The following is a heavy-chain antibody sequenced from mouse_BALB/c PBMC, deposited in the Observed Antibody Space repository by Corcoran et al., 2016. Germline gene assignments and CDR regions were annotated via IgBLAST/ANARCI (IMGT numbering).Heavy chain of an antibody. V-gene: IGHV14-3*02. J-gene: IGHJ4*01. CDR1: GFNITDSY. Sequence: EVQLQQSEAELVKPGASVQLSCTASGFNITDSYMHWVKQMPEQGLEWIGRIDPANGNTKYDPKFQGKATITADTSSNTAYLQLSSLTSEDTAVYYCANDVENYAMDYWGQGTSVTVSS. D-gene: IGHD2-12*01. CDR2: IDPANGNT. CDR3: ANDVENYAMDY.